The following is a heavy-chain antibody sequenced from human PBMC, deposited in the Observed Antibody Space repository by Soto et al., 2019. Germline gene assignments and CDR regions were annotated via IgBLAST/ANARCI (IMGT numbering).Heavy chain of an antibody. D-gene: IGHD3-16*01. CDR2: IYTSGSS. V-gene: IGHV4-4*07. J-gene: IGHJ6*02. CDR3: ERHQGTSMIDDYYNEMAV. CDR1: GDSIRNYF. Sequence: QVQLQESGPGQVKPSETLSLTCTVSGDSIRNYFWSWIRQPAGKGLEWIGRIYTSGSSNYNPSLKSLLTISVDTSKNHVSLNLRAVTAADTYMYYCERHQGTSMIDDYYNEMAVWGRGTTV.